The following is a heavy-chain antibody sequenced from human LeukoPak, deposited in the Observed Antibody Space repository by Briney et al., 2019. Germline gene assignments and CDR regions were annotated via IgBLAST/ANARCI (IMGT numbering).Heavy chain of an antibody. V-gene: IGHV3-23*01. D-gene: IGHD5-24*01. CDR3: AKVREMSAPLGDAFDM. CDR1: GFTFSDYA. J-gene: IGHJ3*02. Sequence: GGSLRLSCAASGFTFSDYAMTWVRQAPGKGLEWVSSISGSGNSPYYADSVKGRATISRDNSKNTLSLQMNSLRADDTALYYCAKVREMSAPLGDAFDMWGQGTMVTVSS. CDR2: ISGSGNSP.